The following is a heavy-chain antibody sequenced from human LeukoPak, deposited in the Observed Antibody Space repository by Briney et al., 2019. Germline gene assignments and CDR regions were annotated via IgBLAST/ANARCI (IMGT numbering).Heavy chain of an antibody. D-gene: IGHD7-27*01. J-gene: IGHJ4*02. Sequence: ASVKVSCKASGYTFTGYYMHWVRQAPGQGLEWMGWINPNSGGTNYAQKFQGRVTMTRDTSISAAYMELSRLRSEDTVVYYCARDGDPYYFDYWGQGTLVTVSS. CDR2: INPNSGGT. V-gene: IGHV1-2*02. CDR1: GYTFTGYY. CDR3: ARDGDPYYFDY.